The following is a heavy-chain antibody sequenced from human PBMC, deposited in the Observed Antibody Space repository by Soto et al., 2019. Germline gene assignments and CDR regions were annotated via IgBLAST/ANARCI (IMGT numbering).Heavy chain of an antibody. CDR3: AGRSGSSDY. V-gene: IGHV3-30*04. CDR2: ISYDEIDK. J-gene: IGHJ4*02. D-gene: IGHD3-10*01. Sequence: GGSLRLAXAASGFTFSNYAMHWVRQAPGKGLEWVALISYDEIDKYFADAVKGRFTISRDNSKNTLYLQMDSLRAEDTAVYYCAGRSGSSDYWGRGTLVTVSS. CDR1: GFTFSNYA.